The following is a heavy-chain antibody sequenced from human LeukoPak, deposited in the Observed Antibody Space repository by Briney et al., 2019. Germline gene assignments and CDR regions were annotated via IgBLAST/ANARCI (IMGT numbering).Heavy chain of an antibody. Sequence: GGSLRLSCEVSGLIFRSYWMSWVRQAPGKGLEWVANINQEGSEKYFEDSVKGGFTISRDNAKNSLHLQMNTLRAEDTAVYYCARERDGRFFDYWGQGTLVTVSS. D-gene: IGHD5-24*01. CDR3: ARERDGRFFDY. V-gene: IGHV3-7*01. CDR2: INQEGSEK. J-gene: IGHJ4*02. CDR1: GLIFRSYW.